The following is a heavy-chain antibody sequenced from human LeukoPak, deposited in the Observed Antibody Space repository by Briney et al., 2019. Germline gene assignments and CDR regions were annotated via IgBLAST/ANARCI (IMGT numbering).Heavy chain of an antibody. CDR2: VSYDGSNK. V-gene: IGHV3-30*03. CDR1: GFTFSSYG. CDR3: AREIGYYDSSGYRFDY. Sequence: GGSLRLSCAASGFTFSSYGMHWVRQAPGKGLEWVAVVSYDGSNKYYADSVKGRFTISRDNSKNTLYLQMNSLRAEDTAVYYCAREIGYYDSSGYRFDYWGQGTLVTVSS. D-gene: IGHD3-22*01. J-gene: IGHJ4*02.